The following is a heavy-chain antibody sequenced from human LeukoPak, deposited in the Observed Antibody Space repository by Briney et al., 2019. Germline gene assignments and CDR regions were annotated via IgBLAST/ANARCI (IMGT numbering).Heavy chain of an antibody. V-gene: IGHV1-2*02. J-gene: IGHJ5*02. D-gene: IGHD3-3*01. CDR1: GYTFTGYY. CDR3: ARDRFKERRRTQYTIFGVVIDPSNWFDP. CDR2: INPNSGGT. Sequence: GASVKVSCKASGYTFTGYYMHWVRQAPGQGLEWMGWINPNSGGTNYAQKFQGRVTMTRDTSISTAYMELSRLRSDDTAVYYCARDRFKERRRTQYTIFGVVIDPSNWFDPWGQGTLVTVSS.